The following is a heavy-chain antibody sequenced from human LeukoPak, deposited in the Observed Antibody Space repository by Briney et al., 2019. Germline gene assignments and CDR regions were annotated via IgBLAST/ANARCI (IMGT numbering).Heavy chain of an antibody. CDR1: GFTFSSNY. D-gene: IGHD3-16*01. Sequence: GGSLRLSCAASGFTFSSNYMSWVRQAPGKGLEWVSLIYSGGGTYYADSVKGRFTISRDKSRNTLYLQMNSLRAEDTAVYYCVRGPGYPGGKLDYWGQGTLVTVSS. J-gene: IGHJ4*02. V-gene: IGHV3-53*01. CDR2: IYSGGGT. CDR3: VRGPGYPGGKLDY.